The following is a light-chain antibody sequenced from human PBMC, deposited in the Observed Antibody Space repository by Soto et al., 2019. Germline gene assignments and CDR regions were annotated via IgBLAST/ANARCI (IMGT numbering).Light chain of an antibody. CDR3: SSFTSSGTQV. V-gene: IGLV2-14*01. Sequence: QSVLTQPASVSGSLGQSITISCTGTSSDVGGYNYVSWYQQHPGKVPKLMIFEVNNRPSGVSNRFSGSKSADTASLTISGLQADDEADYYCSSFTSSGTQVFGTGTKVTVL. CDR2: EVN. CDR1: SSDVGGYNY. J-gene: IGLJ1*01.